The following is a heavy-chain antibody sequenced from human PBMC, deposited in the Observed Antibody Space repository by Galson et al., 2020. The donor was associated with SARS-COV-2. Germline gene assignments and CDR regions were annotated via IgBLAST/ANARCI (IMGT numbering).Heavy chain of an antibody. J-gene: IGHJ3*02. CDR3: ARGVYGDPLSGHVLDI. CDR2: FYYSGYT. V-gene: IGHV4-31*03. CDR1: GGSISTGGHY. D-gene: IGHD4-17*01. Sequence: PSETLSLTCTVSGGSISTGGHYWTWIRQHPEKGLEWIGFFYYSGYTYTHPSLKSRVTISADTSKQQFSLKLSSVTAADTAVYYCARGVYGDPLSGHVLDIWGQGTLVTVSS.